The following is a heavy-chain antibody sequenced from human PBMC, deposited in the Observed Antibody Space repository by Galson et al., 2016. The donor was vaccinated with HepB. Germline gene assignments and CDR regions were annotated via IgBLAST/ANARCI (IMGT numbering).Heavy chain of an antibody. CDR3: VQGSTAPAV. J-gene: IGHJ6*04. CDR2: ISRSRDST. CDR1: GFTFRNYG. D-gene: IGHD2-2*01. V-gene: IGHV3-23*01. Sequence: SLRLSCAASGFTFRNYGLTWVRQAPGKGLEVVSSISRSRDSTDYADSVKGRFTISRDNSKNTLSLQMNSLTADDTAIYYCVQGSTAPAVWGKGTTVTVSS.